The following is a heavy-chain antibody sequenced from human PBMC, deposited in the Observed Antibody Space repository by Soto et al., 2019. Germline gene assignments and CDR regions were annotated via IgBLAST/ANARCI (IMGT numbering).Heavy chain of an antibody. CDR1: GYTFTSYD. J-gene: IGHJ5*02. CDR2: INPNSGNT. V-gene: IGHV1-8*02. CDR3: ARETVSWFDP. Sequence: QVQLVQSGAEVKKPGASVKVSCKTSGYTFTSYDINWVRQATGQGLEWMGWINPNSGNTGFAQKFQGRVTMTRNTSISTAYVELSRMRSEDTAVYYCARETVSWFDPWGQGTLVTVSS. D-gene: IGHD3-16*01.